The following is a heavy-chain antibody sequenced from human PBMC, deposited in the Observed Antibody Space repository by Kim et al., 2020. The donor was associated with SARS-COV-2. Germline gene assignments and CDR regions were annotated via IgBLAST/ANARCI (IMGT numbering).Heavy chain of an antibody. J-gene: IGHJ5*02. V-gene: IGHV4-4*02. D-gene: IGHD1-7*01. Sequence: NPTLKSRVTISVDKSKNQFSLKLSSVTAADTAVYYCARAGGLTGTRWFDPWGQGTLVTVSS. CDR3: ARAGGLTGTRWFDP.